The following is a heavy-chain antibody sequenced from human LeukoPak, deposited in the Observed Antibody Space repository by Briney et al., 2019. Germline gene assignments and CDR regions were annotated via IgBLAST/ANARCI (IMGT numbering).Heavy chain of an antibody. CDR3: ARRRRVSIAAVNVGSPFDP. D-gene: IGHD6-6*01. CDR2: INPNSGGT. CDR1: GYTFTGYY. Sequence: ASVKVSCKASGYTFTGYYMHWVRQAPGQGLEWMGWINPNSGGTNYAQKFQGRATMTRDTSISTAYMELSRLRSDDTAVYYCARRRRVSIAAVNVGSPFDPWGQGTLVTVSS. V-gene: IGHV1-2*02. J-gene: IGHJ5*02.